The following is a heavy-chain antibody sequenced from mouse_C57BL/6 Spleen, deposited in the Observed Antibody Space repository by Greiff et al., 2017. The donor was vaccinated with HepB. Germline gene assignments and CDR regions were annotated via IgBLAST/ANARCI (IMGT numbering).Heavy chain of an antibody. CDR2: IDPSDSYT. J-gene: IGHJ4*01. D-gene: IGHD2-1*01. CDR1: GYTFTSYW. CDR3: ARKPYGNFMDY. Sequence: QVQLQQPGAELVMPGASVKLSCKASGYTFTSYWMHWVKQRPGQGLEWIGEIDPSDSYTNYNQKFKGKSTLTVDKSSSTAYMQLSSLTSEDSAVYYCARKPYGNFMDYWGQGTSVTVSS. V-gene: IGHV1-69*01.